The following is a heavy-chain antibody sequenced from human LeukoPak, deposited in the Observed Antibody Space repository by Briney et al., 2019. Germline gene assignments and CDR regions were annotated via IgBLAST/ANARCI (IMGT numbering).Heavy chain of an antibody. V-gene: IGHV1-46*01. J-gene: IGHJ3*02. Sequence: GASVKVSCKAFGYGFTSYYIHWVRQAPGQGLEWMGIINPSVGGTTYARKFQGRVTMTRDTSTSTVYMELSSLRSEDTAVYYCARDLYGATYRDAFDIWGQGTMVTVSS. CDR1: GYGFTSYY. D-gene: IGHD4/OR15-4a*01. CDR2: INPSVGGT. CDR3: ARDLYGATYRDAFDI.